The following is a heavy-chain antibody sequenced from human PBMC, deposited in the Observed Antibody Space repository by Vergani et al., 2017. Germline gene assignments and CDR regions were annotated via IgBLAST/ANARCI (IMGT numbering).Heavy chain of an antibody. CDR2: ISSSSSTI. Sequence: VQLVESGGGVVQPGRSLRLSCAASGFTFSDYYMNWVRQAPGKGLEWVSYISSSSSTIYYADSVKGRFTISRDNAKNSLYLQMNSLRAEDTAVYYCARDGVGYYDSSGYYTNYYYYGMDVWGQGTTVTVSS. D-gene: IGHD3-22*01. J-gene: IGHJ6*02. CDR1: GFTFSDYY. V-gene: IGHV3-48*01. CDR3: ARDGVGYYDSSGYYTNYYYYGMDV.